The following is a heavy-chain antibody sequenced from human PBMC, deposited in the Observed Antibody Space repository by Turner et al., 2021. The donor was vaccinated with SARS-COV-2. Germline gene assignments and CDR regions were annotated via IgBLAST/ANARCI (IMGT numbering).Heavy chain of an antibody. CDR1: GGSMRRNY. CDR3: ARHSTVTENYSNGMDV. D-gene: IGHD4-17*01. Sequence: QVQLQESGPGLVKPSETVSLTCTVSGGSMRRNYWTWVRQPPGKGLEWIGHIYYSGGTNYNPSLKSRVTISIDTSKNQFSLSLSSVTAADTAVYYCARHSTVTENYSNGMDVWGQGTTVTVS. V-gene: IGHV4-59*08. CDR2: IYYSGGT. J-gene: IGHJ6*02.